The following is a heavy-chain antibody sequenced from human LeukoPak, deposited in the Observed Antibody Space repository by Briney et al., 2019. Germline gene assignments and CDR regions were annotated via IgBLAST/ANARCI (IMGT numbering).Heavy chain of an antibody. D-gene: IGHD5-12*01. CDR2: IYPGDSEI. CDR1: GYSFNTYW. V-gene: IGHV5-51*01. Sequence: HGESLKISCKASGYSFNTYWIGWVRQMPGKGLEWMGIIYPGDSEIRYSPSFQGQVTISADKSISTAYLQWSSLKASDTAMYYCARQRSNSGRFNWFDPWGQGTLVTVSS. CDR3: ARQRSNSGRFNWFDP. J-gene: IGHJ5*02.